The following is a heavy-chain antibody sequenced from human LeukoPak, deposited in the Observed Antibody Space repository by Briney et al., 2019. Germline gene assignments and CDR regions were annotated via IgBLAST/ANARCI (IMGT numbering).Heavy chain of an antibody. J-gene: IGHJ6*02. D-gene: IGHD5-24*01. CDR2: MNPNSGNT. CDR3: VRAMAPLDTFNYRYAMDV. CDR1: GYTFNNYD. V-gene: IGHV1-8*01. Sequence: ASVKVSCKASGYTFNNYDINWVRQAPGQGLEWMGWMNPNSGNTGYAQKFQGRFTLTRETFISTAYMELSSLRSDDTAVYYCVRAMAPLDTFNYRYAMDVWGQGTMVTVSS.